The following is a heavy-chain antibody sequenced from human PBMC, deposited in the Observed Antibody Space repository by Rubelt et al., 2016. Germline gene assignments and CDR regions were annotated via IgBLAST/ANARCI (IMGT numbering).Heavy chain of an antibody. V-gene: IGHV3-23*04. CDR1: GFTFSTYS. CDR3: AKTYTISGHAFDI. CDR2: INNFGGST. D-gene: IGHD6-13*01. Sequence: EVQLVESGGGLVQPGGSLRLSCAASGFTFSTYSMNWVRQAPGKGLAWVSGINNFGGSTDYADSVKGRFTVSRDNSKNTRYLQMKSMRSGDTAIYYCAKTYTISGHAFDIWGPGTMVTVSS. J-gene: IGHJ3*02.